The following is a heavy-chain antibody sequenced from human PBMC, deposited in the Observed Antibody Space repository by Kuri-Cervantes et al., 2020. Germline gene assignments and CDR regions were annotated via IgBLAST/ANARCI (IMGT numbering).Heavy chain of an antibody. J-gene: IGHJ4*02. CDR1: GFTFSSYA. CDR3: ASCSGGSCARLDY. D-gene: IGHD2-15*01. Sequence: GESLKISCAASGFTFSSYAMHWVRQAPGKGLEWVAVISYDGSNKYYADSVKGRFTISRDNSKNTLYLQMNSLRAEDTAVYYWASCSGGSCARLDYWGQGTMVTVSS. CDR2: ISYDGSNK. V-gene: IGHV3-30-3*01.